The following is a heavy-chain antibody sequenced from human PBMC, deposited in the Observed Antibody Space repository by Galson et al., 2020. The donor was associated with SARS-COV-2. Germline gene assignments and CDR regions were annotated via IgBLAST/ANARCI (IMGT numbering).Heavy chain of an antibody. D-gene: IGHD4-17*01. CDR3: ARDPLSRGRPGDYEVYYYYIMDV. J-gene: IGHJ6*02. Sequence: SETLSLTCTVSGGSLSSYYRSWIRQPAEQGLEWIGRIYTSGSTNYNPPLKSRVTMSVDTSKNQFSLKLSSVTAADTAVYYCARDPLSRGRPGDYEVYYYYIMDVWGQGTTVTVSS. CDR1: GGSLSSYY. V-gene: IGHV4-4*07. CDR2: IYTSGST.